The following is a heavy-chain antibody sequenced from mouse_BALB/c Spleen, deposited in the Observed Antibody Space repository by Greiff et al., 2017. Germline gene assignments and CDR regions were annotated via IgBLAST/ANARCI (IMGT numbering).Heavy chain of an antibody. Sequence: EVKLMESGGGLVQPGGSLKLSCAASGFTFSSYGMSWVRQTPDKRLELVATINSNGGSTYYPDSVKGRFTISRDNAKNTLYLQMSSLKSEDTATYYCARWLYYGNHEEAYRGQGTLVTVSA. CDR3: ARWLYYGNHEEAY. D-gene: IGHD2-1*01. CDR1: GFTFSSYG. V-gene: IGHV5-6-3*01. CDR2: INSNGGST. J-gene: IGHJ3*01.